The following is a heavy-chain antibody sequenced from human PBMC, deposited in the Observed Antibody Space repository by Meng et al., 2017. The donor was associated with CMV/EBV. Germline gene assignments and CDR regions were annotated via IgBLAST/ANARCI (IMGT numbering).Heavy chain of an antibody. CDR2: ISGSGGST. J-gene: IGHJ4*02. V-gene: IGHV3-23*01. Sequence: GGSLRLSCAASGVTFSSYAMSWVRQASGKGLEWVSAISGSGGSTYYADSVKGRFTISRDNSKNTLYPQMNSLRAEDTAVYYCAKGASNYYFDYWVQGTLVTVSS. CDR1: GVTFSSYA. D-gene: IGHD4-11*01. CDR3: AKGASNYYFDY.